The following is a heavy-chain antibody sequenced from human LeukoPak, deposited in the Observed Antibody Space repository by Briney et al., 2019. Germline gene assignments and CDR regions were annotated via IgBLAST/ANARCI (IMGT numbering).Heavy chain of an antibody. CDR2: IIPIFGTA. Sequence: ASVKVSCKASGGTFSSYAISWVRQAPGQGLEWMGGIIPIFGTANYAQKFQGRVTITADESTSTANMELSSLRSEDTAVYYCARDGDTAMDAQYYYYGMDVWGQGTTVTVSS. D-gene: IGHD5-18*01. V-gene: IGHV1-69*13. CDR1: GGTFSSYA. J-gene: IGHJ6*02. CDR3: ARDGDTAMDAQYYYYGMDV.